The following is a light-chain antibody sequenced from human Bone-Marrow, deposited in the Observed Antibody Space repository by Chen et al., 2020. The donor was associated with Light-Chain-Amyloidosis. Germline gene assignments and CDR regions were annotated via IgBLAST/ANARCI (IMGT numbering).Light chain of an antibody. V-gene: IGLV2-14*01. CDR1: SSDVGGDNH. Sequence: QSALTQPASVSCSPGQWITISSTGTSSDVGGDNHVSWYQQHPDNAPKLMIYEVTNRPSWVPDRFSGSKSDNTASLTISGLQTEDEADYFCSSYTITNTLVFGSGTRVTVL. CDR3: SSYTITNTLV. CDR2: EVT. J-gene: IGLJ1*01.